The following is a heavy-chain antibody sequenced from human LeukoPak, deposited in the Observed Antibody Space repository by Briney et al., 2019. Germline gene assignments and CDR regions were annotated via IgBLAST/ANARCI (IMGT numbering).Heavy chain of an antibody. CDR1: GGSISSYH. CDR2: IFYSGST. V-gene: IGHV4-59*01. D-gene: IGHD4-23*01. CDR3: ARYGGKNCFDY. J-gene: IGHJ4*02. Sequence: SETLSLTWTVSGGSISSYHWSWIRQPPGKGLEWIGYIFYSGSTNYNPSLKSRVSISVDMSKNQFSLRLTSVTAADTAVYYCARYGGKNCFDYWGQGTLVTVSS.